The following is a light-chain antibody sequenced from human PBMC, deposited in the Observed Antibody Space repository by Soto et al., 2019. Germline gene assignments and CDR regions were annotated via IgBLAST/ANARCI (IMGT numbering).Light chain of an antibody. CDR1: QSVSSSY. V-gene: IGKV3-20*01. Sequence: EIVLTQYPCTLSLSPGERATLSRRASQSVSSSYLAWYQQKPGQAPRLLIYGASSRATGIPDRFSGSGSGTDFTLTISRLEPEDFAVYYCQQYGSSPRTFGQGTKVDIK. J-gene: IGKJ1*01. CDR3: QQYGSSPRT. CDR2: GAS.